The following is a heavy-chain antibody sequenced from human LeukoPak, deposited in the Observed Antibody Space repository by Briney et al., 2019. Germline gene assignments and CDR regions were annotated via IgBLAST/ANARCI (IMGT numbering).Heavy chain of an antibody. CDR1: GGSISSYY. V-gene: IGHV4-59*08. Sequence: SETLSLTCTVSGGSISSYYWSWIRQPPGKGLEWIGYIYYSGSTNYNPSLKSRVTISVDTSKNQFSLKLSSVPAADTAVYYCARHGAGQTGLYYYDSSGYYAFDYWGQGTLVSDPS. J-gene: IGHJ4*02. CDR3: ARHGAGQTGLYYYDSSGYYAFDY. D-gene: IGHD3-22*01. CDR2: IYYSGST.